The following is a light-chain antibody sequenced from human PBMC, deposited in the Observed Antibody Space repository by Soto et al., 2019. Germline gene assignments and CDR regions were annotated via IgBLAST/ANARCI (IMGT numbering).Light chain of an antibody. CDR1: QVISSGY. CDR3: QQLISYPVT. V-gene: IGKV1-9*01. Sequence: DIPLTQSPSFLSASVGDRVTITCRASQVISSGYLDWYQQKPGTAPKLLIYATSALQSGVSSRFSGSGSGTEFTLTISSLQPEDFATYYCQQLISYPVTFGGGTKVEIK. J-gene: IGKJ4*01. CDR2: ATS.